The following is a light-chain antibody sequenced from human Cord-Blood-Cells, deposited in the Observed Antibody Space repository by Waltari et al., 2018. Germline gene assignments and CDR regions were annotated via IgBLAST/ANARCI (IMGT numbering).Light chain of an antibody. CDR1: QSISSS. Sequence: DIQMTQSPSSLSASVGARVTITCRASQSISSSLNWYQQKPGKAPKLLIYAASSLQSGVPSRFSGSGSGTDFTLTISSLQPEDFATYYCQQSYSTPFTFGPGTKVDIK. J-gene: IGKJ3*01. CDR3: QQSYSTPFT. CDR2: AAS. V-gene: IGKV1-39*01.